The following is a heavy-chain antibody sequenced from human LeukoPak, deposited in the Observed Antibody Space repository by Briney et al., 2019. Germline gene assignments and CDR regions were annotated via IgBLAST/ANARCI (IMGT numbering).Heavy chain of an antibody. CDR1: GFTFSSYA. V-gene: IGHV3-23*01. Sequence: SGGSLRLSCAASGFTFSSYAMSWVRQAPGKGLEWVSAISGSGGSTYYADSVKGRFTISRDNSKNTLYLQMNSLRAEDTAVYYCAKDLNLYYYDSSGYYYWGQGTLVTVSS. J-gene: IGHJ4*02. CDR3: AKDLNLYYYDSSGYYY. D-gene: IGHD3-22*01. CDR2: ISGSGGST.